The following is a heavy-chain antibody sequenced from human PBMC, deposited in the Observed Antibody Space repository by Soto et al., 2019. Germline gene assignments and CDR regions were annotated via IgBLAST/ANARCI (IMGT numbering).Heavy chain of an antibody. CDR3: AKDTSERYGDYGWGWDFDY. CDR2: ISWNSGSI. J-gene: IGHJ4*02. CDR1: GFTFDDYA. D-gene: IGHD4-17*01. V-gene: IGHV3-9*01. Sequence: EVQLVESGGGLVQPGRSLRLSCAASGFTFDDYAMHWVRQAPGKGLEWVSGISWNSGSIGYADSVKGRFTISRDNAKNSLYLQMNSLRAEDTALYYCAKDTSERYGDYGWGWDFDYWGQGTLVTVSS.